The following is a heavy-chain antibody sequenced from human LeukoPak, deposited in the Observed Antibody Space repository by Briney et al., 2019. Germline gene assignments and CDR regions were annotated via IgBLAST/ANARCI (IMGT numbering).Heavy chain of an antibody. CDR3: ARDSISGGAFDI. D-gene: IGHD2-21*01. J-gene: IGHJ3*02. Sequence: PGGSLRLSCAASGFTFRSYEMNWVRQAPGKGLEWVSYIGSSVTTIYYADSVRGRFTISRDNAKNSLYLQMNSLRAEDTAVYYCARDSISGGAFDIWGQGTMVTVSS. CDR2: IGSSVTTI. CDR1: GFTFRSYE. V-gene: IGHV3-48*03.